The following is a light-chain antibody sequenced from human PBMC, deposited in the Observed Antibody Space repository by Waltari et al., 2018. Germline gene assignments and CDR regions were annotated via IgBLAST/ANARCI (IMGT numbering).Light chain of an antibody. V-gene: IGLV2-23*01. J-gene: IGLJ2*01. CDR1: ISDVGSDTL. Sequence: QSALTQPASVSGSPGQSITISCTGTISDVGSDTLVSWYQQHPGTPPKLMIYAVSKWPTGLSSRFSASKSGNTACLTISGLQAEDEADYYCCSYAGSSTLLFGGGTKVTVL. CDR2: AVS. CDR3: CSYAGSSTLL.